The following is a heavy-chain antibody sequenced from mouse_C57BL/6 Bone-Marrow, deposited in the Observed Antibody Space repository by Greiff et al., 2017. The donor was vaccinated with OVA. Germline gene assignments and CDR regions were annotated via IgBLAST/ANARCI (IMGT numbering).Heavy chain of an antibody. CDR1: GFTFSNYW. V-gene: IGHV6-3*01. Sequence: EVKLEESGGGLVQPGGSMKLSCVASGFTFSNYWMNWVRQSPEKGLEWVAQIRLKSDNYATHDAESVKGRFTISRDDSKSSVYLQMNNLRAEDTGIYYCTRGWLLREFDYWGQGTTLTVSS. J-gene: IGHJ2*01. CDR3: TRGWLLREFDY. CDR2: IRLKSDNYAT. D-gene: IGHD2-3*01.